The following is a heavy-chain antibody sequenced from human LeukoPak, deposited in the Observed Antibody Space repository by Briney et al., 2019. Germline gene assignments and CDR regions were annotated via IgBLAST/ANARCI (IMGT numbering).Heavy chain of an antibody. CDR2: ISWNSGSI. CDR3: AKDITPAAWDFVDY. D-gene: IGHD1-14*01. J-gene: IGHJ4*02. Sequence: GGSLRLSCAASGFTFSNYGMHWVRQAPGKGLEWVSGISWNSGSIGYADSVKGRFTISRDNAKNSLCLQMNSLRAEDTALYYCAKDITPAAWDFVDYWGQGTLVTVSS. V-gene: IGHV3-9*01. CDR1: GFTFSNYG.